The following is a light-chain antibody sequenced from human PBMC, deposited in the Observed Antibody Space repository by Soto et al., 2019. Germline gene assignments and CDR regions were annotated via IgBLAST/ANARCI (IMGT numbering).Light chain of an antibody. V-gene: IGKV3-15*01. CDR3: HEYNHWPPWT. CDR1: QSVSSN. Sequence: EIVMTQSPATLSVPPGERATLSCRASQSVSSNLAWYQQKPGQAPRLLIYGASTRATGIPARFSGSGSGTEFTLTISSLQSEDFAVYDCHEYNHWPPWTFGQGTKVEIK. CDR2: GAS. J-gene: IGKJ1*01.